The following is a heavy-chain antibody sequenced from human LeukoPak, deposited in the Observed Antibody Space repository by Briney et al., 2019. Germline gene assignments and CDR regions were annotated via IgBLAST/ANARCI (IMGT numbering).Heavy chain of an antibody. D-gene: IGHD6-13*01. CDR1: GHTFSSYW. V-gene: IGHV3-48*04. J-gene: IGHJ4*02. CDR3: ARDSRTFDY. CDR2: ISSSGRTM. Sequence: GGSLRLSCAASGHTFSSYWMSWVRQAPGKGLEWVSYISSSGRTMYYADSVKGRFTISRDNAKNSLYLQMNSLRAEDTAVYYCARDSRTFDYWGQGTLVTVSS.